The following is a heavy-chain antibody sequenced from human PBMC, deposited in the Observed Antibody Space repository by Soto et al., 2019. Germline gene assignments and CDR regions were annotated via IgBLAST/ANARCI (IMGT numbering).Heavy chain of an antibody. Sequence: QVQLVQSGAQVKKPGASVKVSCKASGYTITSYVISWARQAPGQGLGWMGWISAYNGNTHYAQKLKGRVTMTTDTSTSTAYMEPRSLRSDDTAVYYCASYREQLVLYGMDVWGQGTTVTVSS. CDR1: GYTITSYV. D-gene: IGHD6-13*01. J-gene: IGHJ6*02. CDR2: ISAYNGNT. CDR3: ASYREQLVLYGMDV. V-gene: IGHV1-18*01.